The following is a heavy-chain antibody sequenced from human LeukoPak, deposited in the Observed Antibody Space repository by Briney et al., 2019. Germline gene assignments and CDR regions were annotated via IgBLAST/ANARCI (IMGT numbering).Heavy chain of an antibody. V-gene: IGHV4-31*03. CDR2: IYYSGST. CDR1: GGSISSGGYY. CDR3: ASNRPSDYGGNSGFDY. Sequence: SETLSLTCTVSGGSISSGGYYWSWIRQHPGKGLEWIGYIYYSGSTYYNPSLKSRVTISVDTSKNQFSLKLSSVTAADTAVYYCASNRPSDYGGNSGFDYWGQGTLVTVSS. D-gene: IGHD4-23*01. J-gene: IGHJ4*02.